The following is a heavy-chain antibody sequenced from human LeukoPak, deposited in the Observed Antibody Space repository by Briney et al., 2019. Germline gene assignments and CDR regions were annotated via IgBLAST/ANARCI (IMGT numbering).Heavy chain of an antibody. CDR3: ARGQRTSVTLYYFDF. V-gene: IGHV3-66*01. Sequence: GGSLRLSCAVSGFSVSENYMTWVRQAPGKGLEWVSVLFGGGDTYYGDSVKGRFAISRDNSKNTAYLQMKSLRAEDTAFYYCARGQRTSVTLYYFDFWGQGTLVSVSS. J-gene: IGHJ4*02. CDR2: LFGGGDT. CDR1: GFSVSENY. D-gene: IGHD4-17*01.